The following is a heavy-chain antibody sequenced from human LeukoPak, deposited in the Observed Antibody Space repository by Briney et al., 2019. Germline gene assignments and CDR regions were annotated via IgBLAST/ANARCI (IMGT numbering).Heavy chain of an antibody. J-gene: IGHJ4*02. CDR3: ARESVATISGGYFDY. V-gene: IGHV1-46*01. CDR1: GYTFTSYY. D-gene: IGHD5-12*01. Sequence: ASVKVSCKASGYTFTSYYMHWVRQAPGQGLEWMGIINPSGGSTSYAQKFQGRVTMTRDTSTSTVYMELSSLRSEDTAVYYCARESVATISGGYFDYWGQGTLVTVSS. CDR2: INPSGGST.